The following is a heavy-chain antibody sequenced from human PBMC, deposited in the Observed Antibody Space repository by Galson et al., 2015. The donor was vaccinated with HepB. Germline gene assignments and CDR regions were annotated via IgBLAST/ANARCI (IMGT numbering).Heavy chain of an antibody. V-gene: IGHV3-21*01. D-gene: IGHD3-3*01. Sequence: SLRLSCAASGFTFSSYSMNWVRQAPGKGLEWVSSISSSSSYIYYADSVKGRFTISRDNAKNSLYLQMNSLRAEDTAVYYCARHNYDFWSGYDEWGQGTLVTVSS. CDR2: ISSSSSYI. J-gene: IGHJ4*02. CDR1: GFTFSSYS. CDR3: ARHNYDFWSGYDE.